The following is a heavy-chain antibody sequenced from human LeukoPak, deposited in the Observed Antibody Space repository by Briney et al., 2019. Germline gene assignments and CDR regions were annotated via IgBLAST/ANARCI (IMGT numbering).Heavy chain of an antibody. CDR1: GFTFSYYS. V-gene: IGHV3-48*04. CDR2: ISSSGSTI. D-gene: IGHD3-10*02. J-gene: IGHJ6*04. CDR3: AELGITMIGGV. Sequence: TGGSLRLSCAASGFTFSYYSLNWVRQAPGKGLEWVSYISSSGSTIYYADSVKGRFTISRDNAENSLYLQMNSLRAEDTAVYYCAELGITMIGGVWGKGTTVTISS.